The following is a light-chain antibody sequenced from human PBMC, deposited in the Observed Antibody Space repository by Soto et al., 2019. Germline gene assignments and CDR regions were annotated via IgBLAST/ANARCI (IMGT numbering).Light chain of an antibody. Sequence: IVLTQSPGTLSLSPGERATVSCRASETIGRAYFAWYQHRPGRTPRLVLSATSNRAAGIPDRFGGSGSGADFALTISGVEPEDFAVYYCHQYATSPFTFGQGKKWEI. CDR2: ATS. J-gene: IGKJ2*01. V-gene: IGKV3-20*01. CDR3: HQYATSPFT. CDR1: ETIGRAY.